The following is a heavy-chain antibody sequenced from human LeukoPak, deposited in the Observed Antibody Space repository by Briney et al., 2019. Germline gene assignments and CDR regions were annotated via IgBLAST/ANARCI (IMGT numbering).Heavy chain of an antibody. CDR2: INAGNGNT. CDR1: GYTFTSYA. Sequence: ASVKVSCKASGYTFTSYAMQWVRQAPGQRLEWMGWINAGNGNTKYSQKFQGRVTITRDTSASTAYMELSSLRSEDTAVYYCARSKRGNPGSLDYWGQGTLVTVSS. V-gene: IGHV1-3*01. J-gene: IGHJ4*02. D-gene: IGHD4-11*01. CDR3: ARSKRGNPGSLDY.